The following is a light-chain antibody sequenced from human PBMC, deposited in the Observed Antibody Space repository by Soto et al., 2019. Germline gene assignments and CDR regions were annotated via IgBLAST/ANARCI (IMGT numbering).Light chain of an antibody. V-gene: IGKV3-20*01. CDR2: GAS. J-gene: IGKJ3*01. CDR3: QQYGSSPVT. Sequence: EIVLTQXPXXLSLSPGERATLSCRASQNVSSSYLAWYQQKPGQAPRLLIYGASSRATGIPDRFSGSGSGTDFTLTISRLEPEDFAVYYCQQYGSSPVTFGPGTKVDIK. CDR1: QNVSSSY.